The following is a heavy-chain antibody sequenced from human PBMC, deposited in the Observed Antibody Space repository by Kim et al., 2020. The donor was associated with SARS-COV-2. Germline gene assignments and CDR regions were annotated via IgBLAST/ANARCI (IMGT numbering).Heavy chain of an antibody. V-gene: IGHV1-2*06. CDR2: INPNSGGT. D-gene: IGHD3-22*01. CDR1: GYTFTGYY. CDR3: ARASDLYYDSSADY. J-gene: IGHJ4*02. Sequence: ASVKVSCKASGYTFTGYYMHWVRQAPGQGLEWMGRINPNSGGTNYAQKFQGRVTLTRDTSISTAYMELSRLRSDDTAVYYCARASDLYYDSSADYWGQGTLVTVSS.